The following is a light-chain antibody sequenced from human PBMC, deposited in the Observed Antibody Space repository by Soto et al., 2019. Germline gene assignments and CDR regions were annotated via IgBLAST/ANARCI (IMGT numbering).Light chain of an antibody. Sequence: EIVMTQYPATLSVSPGEGATLSCRASQSVSSKLAWYQQKPGQAPRLLIYGASTRATGIPARFSGSGSGTEFTLIICSLQSEDAAVYYCQQYNRWLWTFGQGTKVEIK. CDR2: GAS. CDR1: QSVSSK. V-gene: IGKV3-15*01. J-gene: IGKJ1*01. CDR3: QQYNRWLWT.